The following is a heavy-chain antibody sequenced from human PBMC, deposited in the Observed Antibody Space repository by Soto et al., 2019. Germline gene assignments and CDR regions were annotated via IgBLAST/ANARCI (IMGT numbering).Heavy chain of an antibody. D-gene: IGHD2-8*01. Sequence: ASVKVSCKVSGYTLTELSMHWVRQAPGKGLEWMGGFDPEDGETIYAQKFQGRVTMTEDTSTDTAYVELSSLRSEDTAVYYCATGLPPAVLMVYDIHRFYAFDIWGQGTMFTVAS. CDR2: FDPEDGET. CDR1: GYTLTELS. V-gene: IGHV1-24*01. J-gene: IGHJ3*02. CDR3: ATGLPPAVLMVYDIHRFYAFDI.